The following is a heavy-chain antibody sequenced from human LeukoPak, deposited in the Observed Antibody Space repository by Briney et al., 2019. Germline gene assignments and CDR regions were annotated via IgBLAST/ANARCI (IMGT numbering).Heavy chain of an antibody. CDR1: GFTFGNYW. D-gene: IGHD2-2*02. CDR3: ARDQDAVVAPGGIGYDAFDI. J-gene: IGHJ3*02. V-gene: IGHV3-7*01. Sequence: GGSLRLSCAASGFTFGNYWMTWVRQAPGKGLEWVANIKQDGSEKYYVDSVKGRFTISRDNAKNSLYLQMNSLRVEDTAVYYCARDQDAVVAPGGIGYDAFDIWGQGTMVTVSS. CDR2: IKQDGSEK.